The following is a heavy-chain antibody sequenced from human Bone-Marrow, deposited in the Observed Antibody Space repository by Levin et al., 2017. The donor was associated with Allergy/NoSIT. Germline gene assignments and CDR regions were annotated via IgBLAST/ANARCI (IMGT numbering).Heavy chain of an antibody. CDR1: GFSLSNFG. D-gene: IGHD5-18*01. V-gene: IGHV1-18*01. Sequence: ASVKVSCKASGFSLSNFGLTWVRQAPGQGLEWMGWISPYNGDTKYAQKLQGRVTMTTDTSTSTAHMELRSLRFDDTAVYYCARGMADTAADTCDLWGQGTMVTVSS. CDR3: ARGMADTAADTCDL. J-gene: IGHJ3*01. CDR2: ISPYNGDT.